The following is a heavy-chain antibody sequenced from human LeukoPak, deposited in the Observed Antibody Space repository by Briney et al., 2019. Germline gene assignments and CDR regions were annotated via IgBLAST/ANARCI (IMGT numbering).Heavy chain of an antibody. D-gene: IGHD4-17*01. CDR2: IWYDGSNK. Sequence: GGSLRLSCAASGFTFSSYGMHWVRQVPAKGLEWVAVIWYDGSNKYYADSVKGRFTISRDNSKNTLYLQMNSLRAEDTGVYYCARTVTNHGNFDYWGQGALVTVSS. CDR3: ARTVTNHGNFDY. J-gene: IGHJ4*02. CDR1: GFTFSSYG. V-gene: IGHV3-33*01.